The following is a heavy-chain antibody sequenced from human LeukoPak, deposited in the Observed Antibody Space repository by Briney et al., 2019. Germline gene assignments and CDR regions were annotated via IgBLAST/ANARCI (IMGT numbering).Heavy chain of an antibody. CDR1: GFTFSSYG. CDR3: ARALPADAFDI. J-gene: IGHJ3*02. CDR2: ISYDGSNK. Sequence: GGSLRLSCAASGFTFSSYGMHWVRQAPGKGLEWVAVISYDGSNKYYADSVKGRFTISRDNAKNSLYLQMNSLRAEDTAVYYCARALPADAFDIWGQGTMVTVSS. V-gene: IGHV3-30*03.